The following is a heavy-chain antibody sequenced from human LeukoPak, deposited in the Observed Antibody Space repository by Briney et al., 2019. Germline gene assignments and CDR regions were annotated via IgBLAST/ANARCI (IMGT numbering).Heavy chain of an antibody. V-gene: IGHV4-39*02. CDR3: ARDYLGAGTVAATSGY. Sequence: SETLSLTCTVSGGSISSSSFYWGWIRQSPGKGLEWIGSIYYSGNTYYNPSLKSRVTISVDTSKNQFSLKLSSVTAADTAVYYCARDYLGAGTVAATSGYWGQGTLVTVSS. CDR1: GGSISSSSFY. CDR2: IYYSGNT. J-gene: IGHJ4*02. D-gene: IGHD1-26*01.